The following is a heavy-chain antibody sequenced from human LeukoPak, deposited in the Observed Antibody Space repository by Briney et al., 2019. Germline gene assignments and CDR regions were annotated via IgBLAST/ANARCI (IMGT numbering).Heavy chain of an antibody. CDR2: IYYSGST. J-gene: IGHJ4*02. D-gene: IGHD1-26*01. V-gene: IGHV4-39*01. CDR1: GGSIRSSSYY. Sequence: SETLSLTXTVSGGSIRSSSYYWGWIGQPPGKGLEWIGSIYYSGSTYYNPSLKSRVTISVDTSKNQFSLKLSSVTAADTAVYYCARGGSYSYYFDYWGQGTLVTVSS. CDR3: ARGGSYSYYFDY.